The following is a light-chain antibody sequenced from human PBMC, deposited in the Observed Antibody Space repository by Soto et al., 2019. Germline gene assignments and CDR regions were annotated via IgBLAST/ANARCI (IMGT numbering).Light chain of an antibody. CDR3: QQRFNWPRFT. V-gene: IGKV3-11*01. CDR1: QSVSSY. J-gene: IGKJ2*01. CDR2: DAS. Sequence: EIVLTQSPATLSLSPGERATLSCSASQSVSSYLAWYQQKPGQAPRLLIYDASNRATGIPARFRGGGSGTDFTLTISSLEPEDFAVYYCQQRFNWPRFTFGQGTKLEIK.